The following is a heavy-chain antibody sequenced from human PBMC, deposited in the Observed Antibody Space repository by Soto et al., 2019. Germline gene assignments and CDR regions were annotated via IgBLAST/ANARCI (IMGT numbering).Heavy chain of an antibody. V-gene: IGHV3-23*01. CDR3: AKVRGNLYYDFWRGYFTSQPANWFDT. CDR2: ISGSGGST. J-gene: IGHJ5*02. D-gene: IGHD3-3*01. Sequence: PGGSLRLSCAASGFTFSSYAMSWVRQAPGKGLEWVSAISGSGGSTYYADSVKGRFTISRDNSKNTLYLQMNSLRAEDTAVYYCAKVRGNLYYDFWRGYFTSQPANWFDTWGQGTLVTVSS. CDR1: GFTFSSYA.